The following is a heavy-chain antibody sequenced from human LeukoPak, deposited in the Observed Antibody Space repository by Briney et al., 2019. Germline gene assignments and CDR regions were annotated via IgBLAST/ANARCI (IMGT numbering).Heavy chain of an antibody. CDR3: ARGDLTFLGFPH. CDR2: VNTDGSHT. V-gene: IGHV3-74*01. Sequence: GGSLRLSCAASGFTFSSYWMHWVRQAPGKGLMWVSRVNTDGSHTNYADSVKGRFTISRDNAKNALYLQMNSLRAEDTAIYYCARGDLTFLGFPHWGQGALVTVSS. J-gene: IGHJ4*02. CDR1: GFTFSSYW. D-gene: IGHD3-16*01.